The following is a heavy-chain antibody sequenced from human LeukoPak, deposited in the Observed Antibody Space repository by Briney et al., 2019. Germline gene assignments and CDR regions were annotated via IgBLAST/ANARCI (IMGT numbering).Heavy chain of an antibody. V-gene: IGHV4-38-2*02. Sequence: SETLSLTCTVSGYSISSGYYWGWIRQPPGKGLEWIGSIYHSGRTFYNPSLKSRVTISVDTSKNQFSLKLTSVTAADTAVYYCARGGSGTYYNWAGWFDPWGQGTLVTVSS. J-gene: IGHJ5*02. CDR1: GYSISSGYY. CDR3: ARGGSGTYYNWAGWFDP. D-gene: IGHD3-10*01. CDR2: IYHSGRT.